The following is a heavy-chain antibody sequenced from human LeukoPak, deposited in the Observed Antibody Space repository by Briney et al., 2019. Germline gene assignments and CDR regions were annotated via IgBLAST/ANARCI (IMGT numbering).Heavy chain of an antibody. CDR2: IYYSGSS. V-gene: IGHV4-39*01. Sequence: SETLSLTCSVFGGSIGSSSYYWGWIRQPPGKGLEWIGSIYYSGSSYYNPSLKSRVTISVDTSKNQFSLKLTSVTAADTAVYYCARRDCTSTTCYAGSYYFDYWGQGTLVIVSS. J-gene: IGHJ4*02. CDR3: ARRDCTSTTCYAGSYYFDY. D-gene: IGHD2-2*01. CDR1: GGSIGSSSYY.